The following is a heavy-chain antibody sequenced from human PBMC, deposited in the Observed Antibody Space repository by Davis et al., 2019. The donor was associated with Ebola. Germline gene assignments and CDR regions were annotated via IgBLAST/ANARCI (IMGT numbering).Heavy chain of an antibody. V-gene: IGHV4-34*01. CDR2: INHSGST. J-gene: IGHJ4*02. D-gene: IGHD3-22*01. Sequence: PGGSLRLSRAVYGGSFSGYYWSWIRQPPGKGLEWIGEINHSGSTNYNPSLKSRVTISVDTSKNQFSLKLSSVTAADTAVYYCARVRGYYYDSSGQYYFDYWGQGTLVTVSS. CDR3: ARVRGYYYDSSGQYYFDY. CDR1: GGSFSGYY.